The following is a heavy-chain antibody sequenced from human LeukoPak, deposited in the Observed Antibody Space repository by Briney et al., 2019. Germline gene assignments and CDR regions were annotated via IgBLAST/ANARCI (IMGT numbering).Heavy chain of an antibody. Sequence: GGSLRLSCAASGFIFGNYWMTWVRQAPGKGLEWVSSISGSGDNTYYAESVKGRFTISRDNSKNTLFLQMNSLRAEDTAVFYCAKRSGYTTGWFFDFWGQGTLVTVSS. CDR2: ISGSGDNT. CDR3: AKRSGYTTGWFFDF. V-gene: IGHV3-23*01. J-gene: IGHJ4*02. CDR1: GFIFGNYW. D-gene: IGHD6-19*01.